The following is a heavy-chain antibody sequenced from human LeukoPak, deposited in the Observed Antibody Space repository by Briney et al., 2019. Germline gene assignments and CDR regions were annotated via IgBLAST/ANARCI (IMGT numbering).Heavy chain of an antibody. CDR2: INPNSGGT. CDR3: ARNPRGEWLLIGFDP. CDR1: GYTFTGYY. J-gene: IGHJ5*02. Sequence: GASVKVSCKASGYTFTGYYMHWVRQAPGQGLEWMGWINPNSGGTNYAQKFQGRVTMTRDTSISTAYTELSRLRSDDTAVYYCARNPRGEWLLIGFDPWGQGTLVTVSS. D-gene: IGHD3-3*01. V-gene: IGHV1-2*02.